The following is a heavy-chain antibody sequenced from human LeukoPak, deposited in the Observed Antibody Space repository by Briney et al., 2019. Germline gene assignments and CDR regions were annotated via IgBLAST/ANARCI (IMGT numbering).Heavy chain of an antibody. CDR1: GGTFSSYA. CDR2: IIPILGIA. J-gene: IGHJ6*03. CDR3: AREGPYSSSSYYYYMDV. D-gene: IGHD6-13*01. V-gene: IGHV1-69*04. Sequence: GASVKVSCKASGGTFSSYAISWVRQAPGQGLEWMGRIIPILGIANYAQKFQGRVTITADKSTSTAYMELRSLRSDDTAVYYCAREGPYSSSSYYYYMDVWGKGTTVTVSS.